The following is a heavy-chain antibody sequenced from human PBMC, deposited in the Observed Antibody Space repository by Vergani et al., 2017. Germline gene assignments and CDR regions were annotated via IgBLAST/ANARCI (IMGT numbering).Heavy chain of an antibody. V-gene: IGHV4-38-2*01. CDR2: VYQTGTT. J-gene: IGHJ6*02. D-gene: IGHD4-17*01. CDR1: RYSISSSYY. CDR3: ARHNGVTPVTADV. Sequence: QVQLQESGPGLVKPSETLSLTCAVSRYSISSSYYWGWIRQPPGKGLEWIGSVYQTGTTHYNASLKSRVTISIDTSRNQFSLKLFSVNAADTAVYYCARHNGVTPVTADVWGQGTTVTVSS.